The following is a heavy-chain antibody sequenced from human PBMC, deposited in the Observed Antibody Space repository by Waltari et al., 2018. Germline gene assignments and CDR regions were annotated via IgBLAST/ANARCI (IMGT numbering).Heavy chain of an antibody. J-gene: IGHJ4*02. Sequence: EVQLVESGGGLVKPGGSLSLSCAASGFTFSTYSLHWVRQAPGKGLEWVSSISSTSNYIYYADSVKGRFTISRDNAKNSLYLQMNSLRAEDTAVYFCARVEMATIDFHYWGQGTLVTVSS. V-gene: IGHV3-21*01. D-gene: IGHD5-12*01. CDR3: ARVEMATIDFHY. CDR1: GFTFSTYS. CDR2: ISSTSNYI.